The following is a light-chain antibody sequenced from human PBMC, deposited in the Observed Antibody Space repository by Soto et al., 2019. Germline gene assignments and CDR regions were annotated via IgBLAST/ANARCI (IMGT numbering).Light chain of an antibody. V-gene: IGLV2-14*03. J-gene: IGLJ2*01. CDR2: DVT. CDR3: SSYTSSSTLV. Sequence: QSVLTQSASVSGSPGQSITISCTGTNSDVGGYNYVSWYEQHPGKAPKLMIYDVTNRPSGVSDRFSGSKSGNTASLTISGLQAEDEADYYCSSYTSSSTLVFGGGTKVTVL. CDR1: NSDVGGYNY.